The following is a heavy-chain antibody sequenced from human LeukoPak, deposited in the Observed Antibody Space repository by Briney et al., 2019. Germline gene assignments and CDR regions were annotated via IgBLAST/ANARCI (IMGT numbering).Heavy chain of an antibody. J-gene: IGHJ5*02. CDR2: INHSGST. D-gene: IGHD3-10*01. V-gene: IGHV4-34*01. CDR3: ARQGRITMVRGVIRWFDP. CDR1: GGSFSGYY. Sequence: SETLSLTCAVYGGSFSGYYWSWIRQPPGKGLEWIGEINHSGSTNYNPSLKSRVTISVDTSKNQFSLKLSSVTAADTAVYYCARQGRITMVRGVIRWFDPWGQGTLVTVSS.